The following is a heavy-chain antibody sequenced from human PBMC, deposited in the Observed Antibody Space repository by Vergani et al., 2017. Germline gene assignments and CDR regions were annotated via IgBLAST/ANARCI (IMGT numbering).Heavy chain of an antibody. J-gene: IGHJ6*02. CDR2: ISSSSSYI. D-gene: IGHD6-19*01. CDR3: ARAAVYEWLAYYYYYGMDV. V-gene: IGHV3-21*01. Sequence: VQLVESGGGVVQPGRSLRLSCAASGFTFSSYSMNWVRQAPGKGLEWVSSISSSSSYIYYADSVKGRFTISRDNAKNSLYLQMNSLRAEDTAVYYCARAAVYEWLAYYYYYGMDVWGQGTTVTVSS. CDR1: GFTFSSYS.